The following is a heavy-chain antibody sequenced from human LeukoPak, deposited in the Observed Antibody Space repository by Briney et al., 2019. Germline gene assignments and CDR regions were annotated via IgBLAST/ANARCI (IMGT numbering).Heavy chain of an antibody. CDR2: IYHSGST. J-gene: IGHJ4*02. CDR1: GGSISSGGYS. D-gene: IGHD3-16*01. V-gene: IGHV4-30-2*01. Sequence: SQTLSLTYAVSGGSISSGGYSWSWIRQPPGKVLEWIGYIYHSGSTYYNPSLKSRVTISVDRSKNQFSLKLSSVTAADTAVYYCARMYYDYVWGNSPVFDYWGQGTLVTVSS. CDR3: ARMYYDYVWGNSPVFDY.